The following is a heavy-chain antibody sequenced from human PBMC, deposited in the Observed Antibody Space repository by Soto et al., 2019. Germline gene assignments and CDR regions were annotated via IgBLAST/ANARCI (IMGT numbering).Heavy chain of an antibody. CDR1: GFIFDNYA. CDR2: ISGGGSAT. CDR3: AKIKQGYFDY. J-gene: IGHJ4*02. Sequence: EVQLLESGGGLVQPGGSLRLSCAASGFIFDNYAMSWVRQAPGKGLEWISTISGGGSATFYAASVKGRFTISGDSSKSTMYLQMHSLRAEDTAIYYCAKIKQGYFDYWGQGTQVIVSS. V-gene: IGHV3-23*01.